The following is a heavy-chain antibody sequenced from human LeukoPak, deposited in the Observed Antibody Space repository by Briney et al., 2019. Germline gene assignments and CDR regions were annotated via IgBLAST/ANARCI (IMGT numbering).Heavy chain of an antibody. CDR3: AIAHHLLGMDV. CDR2: INPDSNGT. CDR1: RYTFTGYY. V-gene: IGHV1-2*02. Sequence: ASVKVSCKASRYTFTGYYMHWVRQPPGKGLEWVGWINPDSNGTNYAQKFQARVTMTRETSISTASMDLIRLRSDDTAVYYCAIAHHLLGMDVWGQGTPVTVSS. D-gene: IGHD2/OR15-2a*01. J-gene: IGHJ6*02.